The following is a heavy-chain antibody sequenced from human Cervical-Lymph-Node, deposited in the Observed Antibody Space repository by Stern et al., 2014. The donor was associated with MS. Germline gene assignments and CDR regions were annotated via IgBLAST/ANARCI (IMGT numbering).Heavy chain of an antibody. D-gene: IGHD5/OR15-5a*01. CDR3: ARCLQGYYYYYGMDV. V-gene: IGHV3-21*01. Sequence: VQLLESGGGLVKPGGSLSLSCAASGFTFSSYSMNWVRQAPGKGLEWVSSISSSSSYIYYADSVKGRFTISRDNAKNSLYLQMNSLRAEDTAVYYCARCLQGYYYYYGMDVWGQGTTVTVSS. J-gene: IGHJ6*02. CDR1: GFTFSSYS. CDR2: ISSSSSYI.